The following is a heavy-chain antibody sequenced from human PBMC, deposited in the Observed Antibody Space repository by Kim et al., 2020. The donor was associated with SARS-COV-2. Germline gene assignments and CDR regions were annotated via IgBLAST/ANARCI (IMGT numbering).Heavy chain of an antibody. J-gene: IGHJ4*02. V-gene: IGHV7-4-1*02. CDR3: ARGHGDGYNYDY. D-gene: IGHD5-12*01. CDR2: P. Sequence: PTYAQDFTGRFVFYLDTSARTAFLQISSLKAEDTAVYYCARGHGDGYNYDYWGQGTLVTVSS.